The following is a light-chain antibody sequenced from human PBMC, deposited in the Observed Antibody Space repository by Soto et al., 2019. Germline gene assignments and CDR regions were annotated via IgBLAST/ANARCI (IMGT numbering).Light chain of an antibody. CDR2: EVS. CDR3: SSYASSSIS. Sequence: QSALTQPASVSGSPGQSITISCTGTSSDVGGYNYVSWYQQHPGKAPKLMIYEVSNRPSGVSHRFSGSKSGNTASLTISGLQAEDEADYYCSSYASSSISFGTGTKVTVL. CDR1: SSDVGGYNY. V-gene: IGLV2-14*03. J-gene: IGLJ1*01.